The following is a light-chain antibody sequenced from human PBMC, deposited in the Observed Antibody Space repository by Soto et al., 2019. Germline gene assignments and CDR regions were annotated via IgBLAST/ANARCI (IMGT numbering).Light chain of an antibody. CDR1: SSNIGADYD. V-gene: IGLV1-40*01. CDR2: ANS. J-gene: IGLJ1*01. Sequence: HSVLTQPPSVSGAPGQRLTISCTGSSSNIGADYDVHWYQQLPGTAPKLLIYANSNRPSGVPDRFSGSKSGTSASLDIRGLRSEDEADYYCAAWDDALSGYVFGTGTKVTVL. CDR3: AAWDDALSGYV.